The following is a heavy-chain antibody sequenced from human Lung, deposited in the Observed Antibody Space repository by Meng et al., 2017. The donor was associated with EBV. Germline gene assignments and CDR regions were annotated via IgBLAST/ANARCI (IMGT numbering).Heavy chain of an antibody. V-gene: IGHV4-31*03. Sequence: QVQRKEAGPGLVKPSPTLSLTCTGSGGSVYSGAYYWSWIRQRPGKGLEWIGYIYYSGSTFYTPSLKSRATLSVDTSKNQFSLKLNSVTAADTAVYYCARLRLVWMFDYWGQGALVTVSS. CDR2: IYYSGST. J-gene: IGHJ4*02. D-gene: IGHD6-19*01. CDR3: ARLRLVWMFDY. CDR1: GGSVYSGAYY.